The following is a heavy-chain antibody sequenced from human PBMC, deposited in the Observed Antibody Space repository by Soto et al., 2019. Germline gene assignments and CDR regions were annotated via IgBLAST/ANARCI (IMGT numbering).Heavy chain of an antibody. J-gene: IGHJ5*02. D-gene: IGHD3-22*01. CDR1: GYTFTSYG. CDR3: ARDYFMYYDSSARISWFDP. V-gene: IGHV1-18*01. Sequence: GASVKVSCKASGYTFTSYGISWVREAPGQGLEWMGWISAYNGNTNYAQKLQGRVTMTTDTSTSTVYMELSSLRSEDTAVYYCARDYFMYYDSSARISWFDPWGQGTLVTVSS. CDR2: ISAYNGNT.